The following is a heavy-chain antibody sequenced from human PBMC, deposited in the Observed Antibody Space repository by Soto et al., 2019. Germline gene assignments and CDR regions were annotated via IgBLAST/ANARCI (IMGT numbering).Heavy chain of an antibody. V-gene: IGHV4-59*12. Sequence: SETLSLTCTVSGGSISSYYWSWIRQPPGKGLEWIAYTYYSGSTNYNPSLKSRVTISVDTSKNQFSLKLTSVTAADTAVYYCARDPAPWGQGTLVTVSS. CDR1: GGSISSYY. CDR3: ARDPAP. CDR2: TYYSGST. J-gene: IGHJ5*02.